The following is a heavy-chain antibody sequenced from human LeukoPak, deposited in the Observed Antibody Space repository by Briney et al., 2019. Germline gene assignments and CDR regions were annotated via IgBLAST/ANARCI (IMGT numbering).Heavy chain of an antibody. Sequence: SETLSLTCAVYGGSFSDYFWGWIRQPPGKGLEWIGEINHSGRPYYNPPLKSRVTISVDTSKNQFSLNLSSVTAADTAVYYCARDVVVVPAAIHYGMDVWGQGTTVTVSS. J-gene: IGHJ6*02. CDR2: INHSGRP. CDR3: ARDVVVVPAAIHYGMDV. CDR1: GGSFSDYF. D-gene: IGHD2-2*01. V-gene: IGHV4-34*01.